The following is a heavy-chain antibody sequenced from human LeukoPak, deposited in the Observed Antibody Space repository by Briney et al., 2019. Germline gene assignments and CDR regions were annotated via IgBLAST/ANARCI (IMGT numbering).Heavy chain of an antibody. V-gene: IGHV3-30-3*01. J-gene: IGHJ6*02. CDR3: ARDPSSSYGMDV. CDR2: ISYDGSNK. D-gene: IGHD6-13*01. CDR1: GFTFSSYA. Sequence: GGSLRLSCAASGFTFSSYAMHWVRQAPGKGLEWVAVISYDGSNKYYADSVKGRFTISRDNSKNTLYLQMNSLRAEDTAVYYCARDPSSSYGMDVWGQGTTVTVSS.